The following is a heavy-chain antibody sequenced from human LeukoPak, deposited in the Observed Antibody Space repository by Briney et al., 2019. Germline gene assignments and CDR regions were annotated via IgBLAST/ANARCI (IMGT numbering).Heavy chain of an antibody. Sequence: SETLSLTCAVYGGSFSGFHWNWIRQPPGKGLEWIGDINHSGSTNYNPSLKSRVTISVDTSKNQFSLKLSSVTAADTAVYYCRGEYSSSWNDYWGQGTLVTVSS. CDR2: INHSGST. D-gene: IGHD6-13*01. J-gene: IGHJ4*02. CDR3: RGEYSSSWNDY. CDR1: GGSFSGFH. V-gene: IGHV4-34*01.